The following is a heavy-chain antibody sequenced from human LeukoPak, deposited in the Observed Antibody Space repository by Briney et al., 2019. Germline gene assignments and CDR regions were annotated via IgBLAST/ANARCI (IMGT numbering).Heavy chain of an antibody. D-gene: IGHD3-22*01. CDR3: AKDPRIPYYDSSGYYDY. Sequence: GGSLRLSCAASGFTFSSYAKSWVCQAPGKGLEWVSAISGSGGSTYCADSVKGRFTISRDNSKNTLYLQMNSLRAEDTAVYYCAKDPRIPYYDSSGYYDYWGQGTLVTVSS. J-gene: IGHJ4*02. CDR1: GFTFSSYA. CDR2: ISGSGGST. V-gene: IGHV3-23*01.